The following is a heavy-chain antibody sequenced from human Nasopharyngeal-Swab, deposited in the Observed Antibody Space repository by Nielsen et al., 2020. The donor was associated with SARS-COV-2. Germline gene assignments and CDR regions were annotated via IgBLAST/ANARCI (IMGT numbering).Heavy chain of an antibody. V-gene: IGHV6-1*01. CDR2: TYYRSKWYN. Sequence: SETLSLTCAISGDSVSSNSAAWNWIRQSPSIGLEWLGRTYYRSKWYNDYAVSVKSRITINPDTSKNQFSLQLNSVTPEDTAVYYCARGGSSSWLNWFDPWGQGTLVTVSS. CDR3: ARGGSSSWLNWFDP. J-gene: IGHJ5*02. CDR1: GDSVSSNSAA. D-gene: IGHD6-13*01.